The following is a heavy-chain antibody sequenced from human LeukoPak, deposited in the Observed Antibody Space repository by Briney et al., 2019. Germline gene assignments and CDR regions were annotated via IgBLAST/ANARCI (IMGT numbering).Heavy chain of an antibody. V-gene: IGHV3-15*01. CDR3: TTDSRDFDYYGMDV. CDR1: GFTFSNAW. Sequence: PGGSLRLSCAASGFTFSNAWMSWVRQAPGKGLEWVGRIKSKTDGGTTDYAAPVKGRFTTSRDDSKNTLYLQMNSLKTEDTAVYYCTTDSRDFDYYGMDVWGQGTTVTVSS. J-gene: IGHJ6*02. CDR2: IKSKTDGGTT.